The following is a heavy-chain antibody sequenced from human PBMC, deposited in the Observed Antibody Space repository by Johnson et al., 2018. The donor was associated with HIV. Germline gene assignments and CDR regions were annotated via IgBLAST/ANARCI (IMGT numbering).Heavy chain of an antibody. V-gene: IGHV3-30*04. J-gene: IGHJ3*01. D-gene: IGHD2-21*01. CDR3: ARGLLLTPDVFDV. CDR1: EFTFSKYA. CDR2: ISYDGKNK. Sequence: QVQLVESGGGLVKPGRSLKIYCVASEFTFSKYAMHWVRLAPGKGLEWVAVISYDGKNKYYVDSVEGRFSISRDNAQNSLFLQMSSLRPEDTAIYYCARGLLLTPDVFDVWGQGTMVTVSS.